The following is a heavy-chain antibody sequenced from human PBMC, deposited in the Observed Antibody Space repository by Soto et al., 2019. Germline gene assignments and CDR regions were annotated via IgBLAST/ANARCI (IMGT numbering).Heavy chain of an antibody. CDR3: VTVSPVTYSSSWSNWFDP. D-gene: IGHD6-13*01. Sequence: ASVKVSCKVSGYTLTELSMHWVRQAPGKGLEWMGGFDPEDGETIYAQKFQGRVTMTEDTPTDTAYMELSSLRSEDTAVYYCVTVSPVTYSSSWSNWFDPWGQGTLVTVSS. V-gene: IGHV1-24*01. CDR2: FDPEDGET. CDR1: GYTLTELS. J-gene: IGHJ5*02.